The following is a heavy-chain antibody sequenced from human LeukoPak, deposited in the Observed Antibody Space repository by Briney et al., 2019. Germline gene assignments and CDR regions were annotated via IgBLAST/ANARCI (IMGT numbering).Heavy chain of an antibody. CDR3: ATTRGSGSYYWQGLDY. Sequence: GGSLRLSCAASGFTFSSYSMNWVRQAPGKGLEWVSSISSSSSYIYYADSVKGRFTISRDNAKNSLYLQMNSLRAEDTAVYYCATTRGSGSYYWQGLDYWGQGTLVTVSS. CDR1: GFTFSSYS. D-gene: IGHD3-10*01. CDR2: ISSSSSYI. J-gene: IGHJ4*02. V-gene: IGHV3-21*01.